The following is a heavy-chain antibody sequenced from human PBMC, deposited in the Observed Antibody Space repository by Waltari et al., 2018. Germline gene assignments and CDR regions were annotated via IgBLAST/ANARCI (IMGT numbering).Heavy chain of an antibody. D-gene: IGHD6-19*01. Sequence: QLQLQESGPGLVKPSETLSLTCTVSGGSISSSSYYWGWIRQPPGKGLEWIGSIYYSGSTYYNPSLKSRVTISVDTSKNQFSLKLSSVTAADTAVYYCASEGIAVAWDYYWGQGTLVTVSS. J-gene: IGHJ4*02. CDR2: IYYSGST. V-gene: IGHV4-39*07. CDR3: ASEGIAVAWDYY. CDR1: GGSISSSSYY.